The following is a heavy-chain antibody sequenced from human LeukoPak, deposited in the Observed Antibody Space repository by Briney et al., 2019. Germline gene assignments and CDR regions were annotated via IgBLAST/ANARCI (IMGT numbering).Heavy chain of an antibody. V-gene: IGHV2-70*04. CDR1: GFSLSTTGMR. Sequence: SGPALVKPTQTLTPTCTFSGFSLSTTGMRVSWIRQPPGMALEWLARIDWDDDKFYSTSLKTRLTISKDTSKNQVVLTMTNMDPVDTATYYCARWSGDWFDPWGQGTLVTVSS. CDR3: ARWSGDWFDP. D-gene: IGHD6-25*01. CDR2: IDWDDDK. J-gene: IGHJ5*02.